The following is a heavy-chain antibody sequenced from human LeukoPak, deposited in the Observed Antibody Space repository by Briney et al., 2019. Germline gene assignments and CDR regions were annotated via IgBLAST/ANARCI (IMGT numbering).Heavy chain of an antibody. Sequence: GGSLRLSCAASGFTFSSYAMSWVRQAPGKGLGWVSVISGSGGSTYYADSVKGRFTISRDNSKNTLYLQMNSLRAEDTAVYYCAKTYSSGWFLGDYFDYWGQGTLVTVSS. J-gene: IGHJ4*02. CDR2: ISGSGGST. D-gene: IGHD6-19*01. CDR1: GFTFSSYA. V-gene: IGHV3-23*01. CDR3: AKTYSSGWFLGDYFDY.